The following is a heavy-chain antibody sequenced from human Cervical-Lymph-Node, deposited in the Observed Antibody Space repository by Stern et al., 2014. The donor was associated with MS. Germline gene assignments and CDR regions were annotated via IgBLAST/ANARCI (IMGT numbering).Heavy chain of an antibody. D-gene: IGHD3-10*01. Sequence: QVQLVESGGGVVQPGRSLRLSCVASEFTFSIFGMYWVRQAPGKGLEWVALVSYDESKKYYADSVKGRFTISRDNSKNTLYLQMNSLRTEDTAMYYCATAPMYFYTSGSYDFWGQGTLVTVSS. CDR1: EFTFSIFG. V-gene: IGHV3-30*03. CDR2: VSYDESKK. J-gene: IGHJ1*01. CDR3: ATAPMYFYTSGSYDF.